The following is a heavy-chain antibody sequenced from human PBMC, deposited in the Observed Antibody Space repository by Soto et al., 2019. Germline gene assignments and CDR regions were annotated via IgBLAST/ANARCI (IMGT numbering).Heavy chain of an antibody. CDR1: GFTFSRHA. J-gene: IGHJ4*02. CDR2: LSAFDNT. CDR3: AKDPRAYSTNMGYYFDY. D-gene: IGHD6-13*01. Sequence: EVQLLESGGGLVQPGGSLRLSCAPSGFTFSRHAMSWVRKAPGKGLEWVSTLSAFDNTYYADSVKGRFIISRDISKNTLSLQMNSLRVDDTAVYYCAKDPRAYSTNMGYYFDYWGQGSLVTVSS. V-gene: IGHV3-23*01.